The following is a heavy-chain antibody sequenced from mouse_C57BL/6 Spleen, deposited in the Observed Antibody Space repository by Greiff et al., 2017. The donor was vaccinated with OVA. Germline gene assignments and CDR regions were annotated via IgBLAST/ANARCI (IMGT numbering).Heavy chain of an antibody. CDR1: GYTFTSYG. J-gene: IGHJ3*01. CDR3: ARSLVPFAY. CDR2: IYPRSGNT. Sequence: QVQLQQSGAELARPGASVKLSCKASGYTFTSYGISWVKQRTGQGLEWIGEIYPRSGNTYYNEKVKGKATLTADKSSSTAYMELRSLTSEDSAVYFCARSLVPFAYWGQGTLVTVSA. V-gene: IGHV1-81*01.